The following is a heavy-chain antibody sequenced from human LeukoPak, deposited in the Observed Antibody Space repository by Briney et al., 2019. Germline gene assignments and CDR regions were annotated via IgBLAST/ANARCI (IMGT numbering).Heavy chain of an antibody. CDR3: ATSPAGFRNRDH. D-gene: IGHD2-2*01. CDR2: INHSGST. Sequence: SETLSLTCAVYGGSFSGYYWSWIRQPPGKGLERIGEINHSGSTNYNPSLKSRVTISVDTSKNQFSLKLSSVTAADTAVYYCATSPAGFRNRDHWGQGTLVTVSS. J-gene: IGHJ4*02. CDR1: GGSFSGYY. V-gene: IGHV4-34*01.